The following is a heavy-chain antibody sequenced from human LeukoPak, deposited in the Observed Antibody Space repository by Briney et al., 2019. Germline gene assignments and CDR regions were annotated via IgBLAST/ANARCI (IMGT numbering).Heavy chain of an antibody. V-gene: IGHV3-7*01. CDR2: IKQDGTEK. CDR1: GFSFSSYW. D-gene: IGHD1-26*01. Sequence: GGSLRLSCAASGFSFSSYWMTWVRQAPGKGPEWVANIKQDGTEKFYMDSVKGRFTISRDNAENSLYLQMSGLRAEDTAMYYCARYLVGATAIFDFRDLGTLVTVSS. CDR3: ARYLVGATAIFDF. J-gene: IGHJ4*02.